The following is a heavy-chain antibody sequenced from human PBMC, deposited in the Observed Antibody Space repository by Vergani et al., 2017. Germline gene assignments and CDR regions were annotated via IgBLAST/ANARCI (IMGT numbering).Heavy chain of an antibody. Sequence: QLQLQELGPGLVKPSATLSLICSVSGAYIRSSNYYLGWIRQPPGKGLEWIASIYYSGSTYYNPSLKSRVTISVDTSKNQFSMKLSSVTAADTAVYFCARHSTVEWLVKLGWIDPWGQGILVTVSS. J-gene: IGHJ5*02. D-gene: IGHD6-19*01. CDR3: ARHSTVEWLVKLGWIDP. CDR2: IYYSGST. CDR1: GAYIRSSNYY. V-gene: IGHV4-39*01.